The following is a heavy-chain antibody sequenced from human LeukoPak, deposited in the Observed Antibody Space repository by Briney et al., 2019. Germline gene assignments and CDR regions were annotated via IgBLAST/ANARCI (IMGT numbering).Heavy chain of an antibody. D-gene: IGHD5-12*01. CDR3: ATSVNIGDIATPDY. CDR1: GGTFSSYA. CDR2: IIPIFGTA. V-gene: IGHV1-69*06. J-gene: IGHJ4*02. Sequence: SVKVSCKASGGTFSSYAISWVRQAPGQGLEWMGGIIPIFGTANYAQKFQGRVTITADKSTSTAYMYLSSLRSEDTAVYYCATSVNIGDIATPDYWGQGTLVTVSS.